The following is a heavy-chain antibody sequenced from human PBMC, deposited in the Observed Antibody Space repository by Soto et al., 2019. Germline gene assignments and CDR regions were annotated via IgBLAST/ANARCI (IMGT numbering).Heavy chain of an antibody. CDR3: AREYSSSSIYYYYYGMDV. CDR1: GYTFTGYY. CDR2: INPNSGGT. D-gene: IGHD6-6*01. V-gene: IGHV1-2*02. Sequence: ASVKVSCKASGYTFTGYYMHWVRRAPGQGLEWMGWINPNSGGTNYAQKFQGRVTMTRDTSISTAYMELSRLRSDDTAVYYCAREYSSSSIYYYYYGMDVWGQGTTVTVSS. J-gene: IGHJ6*02.